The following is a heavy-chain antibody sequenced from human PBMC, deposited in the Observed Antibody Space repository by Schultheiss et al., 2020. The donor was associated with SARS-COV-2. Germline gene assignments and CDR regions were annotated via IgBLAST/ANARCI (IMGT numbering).Heavy chain of an antibody. Sequence: GESLKISCKASGYTFTSYDINWVRQATGQGLEWMGWMNPNSGNTGYAQKFQGRVTMTRNTSISTAYMELSSLRSEDTAVYYCARAYCSSTSSGCWFDPWGQGTLVTVSS. CDR3: ARAYCSSTSSGCWFDP. CDR2: MNPNSGNT. V-gene: IGHV1-8*01. D-gene: IGHD2-2*01. J-gene: IGHJ5*02. CDR1: GYTFTSYD.